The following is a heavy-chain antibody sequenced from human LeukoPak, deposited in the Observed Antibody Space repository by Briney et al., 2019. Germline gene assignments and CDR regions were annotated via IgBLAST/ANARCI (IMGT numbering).Heavy chain of an antibody. Sequence: GSLRLSCAASGFTFFSYAMSWVRQAPGKGLEWVSVMSGSGGITYYADSVKGRFTISRDNSKNTLYLQMNSLRAEDTAVYYCAKTKYQLLNGFDYWGQGTLVTVSS. CDR2: MSGSGGIT. J-gene: IGHJ4*02. CDR1: GFTFFSYA. CDR3: AKTKYQLLNGFDY. V-gene: IGHV3-23*01. D-gene: IGHD2-2*01.